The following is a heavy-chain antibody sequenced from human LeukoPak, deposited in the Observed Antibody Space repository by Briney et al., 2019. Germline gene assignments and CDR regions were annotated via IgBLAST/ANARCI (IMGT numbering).Heavy chain of an antibody. CDR3: AREYSAFDY. J-gene: IGHJ4*02. D-gene: IGHD1-26*01. V-gene: IGHV4-61*08. Sequence: PSETLSLTFTVSGDPISGYSDYKWTWIRQPPGKGLEWIGYIYYHGSTNYNPSLKSRVTFSVDTSNNQFSLKLNSVTAADTAVYYCAREYSAFDYWGQGTLVTVSS. CDR2: IYYHGST. CDR1: GDPISGYSDY.